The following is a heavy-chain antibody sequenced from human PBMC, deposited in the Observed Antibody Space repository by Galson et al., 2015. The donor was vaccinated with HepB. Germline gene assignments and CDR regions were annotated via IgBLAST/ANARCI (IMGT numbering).Heavy chain of an antibody. CDR3: ARGRLYDFWSGYYPNHGWFDP. D-gene: IGHD3-3*01. V-gene: IGHV1-2*02. CDR2: INPNSGGT. Sequence: SVKVSCKASGYTFTGYYMHWVRQAPGQGLEWMGWINPNSGGTNYAKKFQGRVTMTRDTSISTAYMELSSLRSEDTAVYYCARGRLYDFWSGYYPNHGWFDPWGQGTLVTVSS. J-gene: IGHJ5*02. CDR1: GYTFTGYY.